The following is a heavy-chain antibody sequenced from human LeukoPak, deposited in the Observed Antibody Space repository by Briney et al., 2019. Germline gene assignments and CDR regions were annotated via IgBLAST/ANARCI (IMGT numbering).Heavy chain of an antibody. CDR3: ARDSPSNWFDP. CDR1: GDSISSYY. Sequence: SETLSLTCTVSGDSISSYYWSWIRQPAGKGLEWIGRFYPSGSTNYNPSLKSRVTISVDTSKNQFSLKLSSVTAADTAVYYCARDSPSNWFDPWGQGTLVTVSS. V-gene: IGHV4-4*07. J-gene: IGHJ5*02. CDR2: FYPSGST.